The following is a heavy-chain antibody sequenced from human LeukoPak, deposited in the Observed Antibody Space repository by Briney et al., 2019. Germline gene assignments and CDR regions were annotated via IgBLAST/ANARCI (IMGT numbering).Heavy chain of an antibody. CDR1: GGSISSYY. V-gene: IGHV4-59*01. J-gene: IGHJ4*02. CDR3: ARDRSGIAAAGIDY. D-gene: IGHD6-13*01. Sequence: SETLSLTCTVSGGSISSYYWSWIRQPPGKGLEWIGYIYYSGSTNYNPSLKSRVTISVDTSKNQFSLKLSSVTAADTAVYYCARDRSGIAAAGIDYWGQGTLVTVSS. CDR2: IYYSGST.